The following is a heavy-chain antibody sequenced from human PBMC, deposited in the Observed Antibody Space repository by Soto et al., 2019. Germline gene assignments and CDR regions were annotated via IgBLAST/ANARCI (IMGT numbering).Heavy chain of an antibody. CDR1: GFTFSNYR. Sequence: GGAPRLSRAASGFTFSNYRKNLGRPAPGKGVEWVSSISSSSSYIYYADSVKGRFTISRDNAKNSLYLQMNSLRAEDTAVYYCARDMRYYYDSSGPYGMDVWGQGTTVTVSS. D-gene: IGHD3-22*01. CDR2: ISSSSSYI. CDR3: ARDMRYYYDSSGPYGMDV. V-gene: IGHV3-21*01. J-gene: IGHJ6*02.